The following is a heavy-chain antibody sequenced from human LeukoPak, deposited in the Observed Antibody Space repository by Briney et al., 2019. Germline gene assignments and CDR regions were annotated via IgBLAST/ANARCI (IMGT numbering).Heavy chain of an antibody. CDR2: IIPIFGTA. CDR1: GGTFSSYA. J-gene: IGHJ5*01. V-gene: IGHV1-69*01. CDR3: ARRYNWNGFDY. Sequence: SVNVSCKASGGTFSSYAISWVRQAPGQGLEWMGGIIPIFGTANYAQKSQGRVTITADESTSTAYMALSSLRSEDTAVYYCARRYNWNGFDYWGQGTLVTVSS. D-gene: IGHD1-1*01.